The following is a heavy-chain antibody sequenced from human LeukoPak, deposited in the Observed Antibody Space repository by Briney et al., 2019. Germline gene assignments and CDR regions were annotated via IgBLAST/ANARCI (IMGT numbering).Heavy chain of an antibody. CDR2: IYTSGST. D-gene: IGHD3-3*01. V-gene: IGHV4-4*07. CDR3: ARDWRQHVLRFLEWSPASNWFDP. CDR1: GGSISSYY. J-gene: IGHJ5*02. Sequence: SETLSLTCTVSGGSISSYYWSWIRQPAGKGLEWIGRIYTSGSTNYNPSLKSRVTMSVDTSKNQFSLKLSSVTAADTAVYYRARDWRQHVLRFLEWSPASNWFDPWGQGTLATVSS.